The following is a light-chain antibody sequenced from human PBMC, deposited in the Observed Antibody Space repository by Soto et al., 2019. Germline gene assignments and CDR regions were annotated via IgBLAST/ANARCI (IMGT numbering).Light chain of an antibody. CDR1: QSVSSN. CDR3: QKYNNWPPIT. Sequence: EIVMTQSPATLSVSPGGRATLSCRASQSVSSNLAWYQQKPGQAPRLLIYGASTRATGIPARFSGSGSGTEFTLTISRLQSEDFAVYYCQKYNNWPPITFGQGTKVDIK. V-gene: IGKV3-15*01. CDR2: GAS. J-gene: IGKJ1*01.